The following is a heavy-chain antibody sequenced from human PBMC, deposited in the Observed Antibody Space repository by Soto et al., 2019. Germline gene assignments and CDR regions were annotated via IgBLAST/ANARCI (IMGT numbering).Heavy chain of an antibody. CDR2: IYPGDSDA. J-gene: IGHJ6*02. CDR1: GYSFTNYW. D-gene: IGHD6-19*01. Sequence: PGESLKISCQGSGYSFTNYWIGWVRQMPGKGLEWLGIIYPGDSDARYSPSFQGQVSISVXXXXXTXYXRXXXLKAXDTAIYYCARQTSGWFAMDVWGQGTTVTVSS. V-gene: IGHV5-51*01. CDR3: ARQTSGWFAMDV.